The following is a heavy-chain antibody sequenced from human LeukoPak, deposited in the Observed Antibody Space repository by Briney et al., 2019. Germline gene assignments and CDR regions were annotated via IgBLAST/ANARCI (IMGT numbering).Heavy chain of an antibody. Sequence: GASVKVSCKASGYTFTGYYMHWVRQAPGQGLEWMGRINPNSGGTNYAQKFQGRVTMTRDTSISTAYMELSRLRSDDTAVYYCARGPYYDILTGYYEVSEYFQHWGQGTLVTVSS. D-gene: IGHD3-9*01. CDR1: GYTFTGYY. J-gene: IGHJ1*01. V-gene: IGHV1-2*02. CDR2: INPNSGGT. CDR3: ARGPYYDILTGYYEVSEYFQH.